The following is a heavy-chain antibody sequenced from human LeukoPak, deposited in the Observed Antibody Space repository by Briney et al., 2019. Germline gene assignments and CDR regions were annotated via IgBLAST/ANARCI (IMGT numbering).Heavy chain of an antibody. J-gene: IGHJ4*02. CDR1: GFTISNYD. V-gene: IGHV3-30*03. CDR2: ISYDGSNK. D-gene: IGHD1-26*01. Sequence: GGSLRLSCAASGFTISNYDMHWVRQAPGKGLEWVALISYDGSNKYYADSVKGRFTISRDNSKNTLYLQMNSLRAEDTAVYYCTRDMGGTYFDYWGQGTLATVSS. CDR3: TRDMGGTYFDY.